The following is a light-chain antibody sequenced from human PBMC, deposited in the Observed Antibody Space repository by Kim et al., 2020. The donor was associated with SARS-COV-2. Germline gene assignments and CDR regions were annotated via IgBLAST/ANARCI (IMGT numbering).Light chain of an antibody. CDR3: QHYDALPIT. Sequence: DIQLTQSPSSLSASIGDRVTIACQASQDIDNSLNWYQQKPGKAPKLLIYDASNLETGVPPRFSGSGSGTDFTVTITSLQPEDIATYYCQHYDALPITFGQGTRLE. CDR1: QDIDNS. J-gene: IGKJ5*01. V-gene: IGKV1-33*01. CDR2: DAS.